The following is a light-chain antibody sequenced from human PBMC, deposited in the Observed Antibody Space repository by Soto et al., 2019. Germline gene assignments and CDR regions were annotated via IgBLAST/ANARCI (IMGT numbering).Light chain of an antibody. CDR1: QSVTSD. CDR3: QQRSNWPPT. CDR2: DAS. V-gene: IGKV3-11*01. Sequence: EIVLTQSPATLSSSPGERATLSCRASQSVTSDLAWYQQKPGQATRLLICDASNRTTGIPARFSGSGSGTDVTLTISSLKPEDFAVYYCQQRSNWPPTFGQGTRLEI. J-gene: IGKJ5*01.